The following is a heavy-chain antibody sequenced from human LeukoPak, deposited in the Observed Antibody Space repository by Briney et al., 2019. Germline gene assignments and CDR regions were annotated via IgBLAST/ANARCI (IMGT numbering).Heavy chain of an antibody. J-gene: IGHJ1*01. D-gene: IGHD6-13*01. V-gene: IGHV1-46*01. CDR2: IYTNDGSA. Sequence: ASVKVSCKASGYTFTSYYLHWVRQPPGQRPEWIGIIYTNDGSARYAQKFQGRVTMTRDTSTGTVYMELSSLSSDDTAVYYCARARAAAGAQYFQHWGQGTLVSASS. CDR3: ARARAAAGAQYFQH. CDR1: GYTFTSYY.